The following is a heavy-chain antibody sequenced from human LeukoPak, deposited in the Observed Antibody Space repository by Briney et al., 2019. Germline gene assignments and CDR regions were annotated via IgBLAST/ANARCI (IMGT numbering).Heavy chain of an antibody. Sequence: PSETLSLNCTVSGVSNRSYYWSWIRQSPGNGLEWIGYIYYSGSTNYNPSLKSLVTISVDTPKNHFALKLSSLSPADTRLYYPSRVYYSGSYDYWYFDLWGRGTLVTVSS. J-gene: IGHJ2*01. CDR3: SRVYYSGSYDYWYFDL. D-gene: IGHD1-26*01. CDR2: IYYSGST. CDR1: GVSNRSYY. V-gene: IGHV4-59*01.